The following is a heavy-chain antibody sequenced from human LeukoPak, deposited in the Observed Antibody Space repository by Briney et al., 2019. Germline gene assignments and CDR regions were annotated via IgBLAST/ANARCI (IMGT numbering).Heavy chain of an antibody. CDR2: ISSSSSYI. CDR1: GFTVSSNY. CDR3: ARQGPNYDYVWGSFRYLLDY. Sequence: GGSLRLSCAASGFTVSSNYMSWVRQAPGKGLEWVSSISSSSSYIYSADSVKGRFTISRDNAKNSLYLQMNSLRAEDMAVYYCARQGPNYDYVWGSFRYLLDYWGQGTLVTVSS. J-gene: IGHJ4*02. V-gene: IGHV3-21*01. D-gene: IGHD3-16*02.